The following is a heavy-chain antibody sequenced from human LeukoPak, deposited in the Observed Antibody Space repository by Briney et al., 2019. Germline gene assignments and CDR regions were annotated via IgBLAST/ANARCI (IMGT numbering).Heavy chain of an antibody. CDR2: ISSSGSTI. V-gene: IGHV3-11*04. CDR1: GFTFSDYY. D-gene: IGHD3-10*01. Sequence: GGSLRLSCAASGFTFSDYYMSWIRQAPGKGLEWVSYISSSGSTIYYADSVKGRFTISRDNAKNSLYLQMNSLRAEDTAVYYCARSYRRGAITMLRGVANRGAFDIWGQGTMVTVSS. CDR3: ARSYRRGAITMLRGVANRGAFDI. J-gene: IGHJ3*02.